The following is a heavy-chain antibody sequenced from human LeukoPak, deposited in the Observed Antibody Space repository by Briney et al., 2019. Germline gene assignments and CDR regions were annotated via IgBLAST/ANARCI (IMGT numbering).Heavy chain of an antibody. CDR2: MYYSGST. D-gene: IGHD5-24*01. CDR3: AAGGMATTDPFDY. Sequence: SETLSLTCSVSGGSSSNYYWSWIRQPPGKGLEWIGYMYYSGSTNYNPSLKSRVTISVDTSKNQFSLKLSSVTAADTAVYYCAAGGMATTDPFDYWGQGTLVTVSS. V-gene: IGHV4-59*01. J-gene: IGHJ4*02. CDR1: GGSSSNYY.